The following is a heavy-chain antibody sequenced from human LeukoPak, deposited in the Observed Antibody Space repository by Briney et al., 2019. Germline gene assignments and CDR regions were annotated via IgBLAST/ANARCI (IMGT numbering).Heavy chain of an antibody. D-gene: IGHD1-1*01. CDR2: IQASGDT. CDR3: ARLVRAWNDHFDY. V-gene: IGHV4-4*09. J-gene: IGHJ4*02. CDR1: GDSFGPFS. Sequence: PSGTLSLSCTLSGDSFGPFSWSWLRQPPGKGLEWIGYIQASGDTSFNGALKSRVTFSLDTSKSEFSLTLRSVTAADTAVYYCARLVRAWNDHFDYWGQGILVTVSS.